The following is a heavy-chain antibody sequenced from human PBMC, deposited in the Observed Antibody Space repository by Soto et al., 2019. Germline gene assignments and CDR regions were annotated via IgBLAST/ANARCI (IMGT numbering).Heavy chain of an antibody. Sequence: QVQLVQSGAEVKKPGASVKVSCKASGYTFTSYYMHWVRKAPGPGLEWMGIINLSGGSTSYAQKFQGRVIMTRDTSASTVYMELSSLRSEETAVYSCARDLGNRIVEATGVGEWGKGTLVTVSS. J-gene: IGHJ4*02. V-gene: IGHV1-46*01. CDR2: INLSGGST. D-gene: IGHD1-26*01. CDR1: GYTFTSYY. CDR3: ARDLGNRIVEATGVGE.